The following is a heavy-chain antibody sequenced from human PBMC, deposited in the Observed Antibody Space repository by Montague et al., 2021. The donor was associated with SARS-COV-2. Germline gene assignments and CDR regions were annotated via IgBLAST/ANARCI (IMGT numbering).Heavy chain of an antibody. Sequence: SETLSLTCTVSGGSISSYYWSWIRQPPGKGLEWIGHIYYSGSTNYNPSLKSRVTISVDTSKNQFSLKLSSVTAADTAVYYCARYGSVDILTGYYHFDYWGRGTLVTVSS. V-gene: IGHV4-59*01. D-gene: IGHD3-9*01. CDR3: ARYGSVDILTGYYHFDY. CDR1: GGSISSYY. CDR2: IYYSGST. J-gene: IGHJ4*02.